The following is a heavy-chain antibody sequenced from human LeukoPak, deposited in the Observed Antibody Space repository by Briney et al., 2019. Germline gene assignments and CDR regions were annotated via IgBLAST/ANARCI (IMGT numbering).Heavy chain of an antibody. J-gene: IGHJ6*03. V-gene: IGHV4-4*07. CDR2: IYTSGST. CDR1: GGSISSYY. Sequence: SETLSLTCTVSGGSISSYYWSWIRQPAGKGLEWIGRIYTSGSTNYNPSLKSRVTMSVDTSKNQFSLKLSSVAAADTAVYYCARGRGYYGSGSDPFNYYYYYMDVWGKGTTVTVSS. D-gene: IGHD3-10*01. CDR3: ARGRGYYGSGSDPFNYYYYYMDV.